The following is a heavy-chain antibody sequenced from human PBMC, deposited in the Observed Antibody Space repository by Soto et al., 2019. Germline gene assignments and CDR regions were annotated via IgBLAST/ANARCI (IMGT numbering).Heavy chain of an antibody. CDR3: SREEESGYGYFDY. V-gene: IGHV4-39*07. CDR2: IYYSGGT. CDR1: GGSISSSSYY. J-gene: IGHJ4*02. D-gene: IGHD5-12*01. Sequence: SETLSLTCTVSGGSISSSSYYWGWIRQPPGKGLEWIGSIYYSGGTYYNPSLKSQVTISVDTSKNQFSLKLSSVSAADMAVDYCSREEESGYGYFDYWGQGTLVTVSS.